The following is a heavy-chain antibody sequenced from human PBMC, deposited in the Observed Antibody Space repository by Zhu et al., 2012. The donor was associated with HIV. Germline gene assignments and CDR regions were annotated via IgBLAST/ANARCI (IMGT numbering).Heavy chain of an antibody. D-gene: IGHD3-22*01. CDR2: IYFSGNT. Sequence: QVHLLESGPGLVRPSETPSLTCTVSGGSISSHYWNWIRQSAGKGLEWIGRIYFSGNTNYNPSLKSRVTMSVDMSKNEFSLKLKSVTAADTAIYYCARGFGYHDSSGHYFGGQFDSWGQGAQVTVSS. V-gene: IGHV4-4*07. J-gene: IGHJ4*02. CDR3: ARGFGYHDSSGHYFGGQFDS. CDR1: GGSISSHY.